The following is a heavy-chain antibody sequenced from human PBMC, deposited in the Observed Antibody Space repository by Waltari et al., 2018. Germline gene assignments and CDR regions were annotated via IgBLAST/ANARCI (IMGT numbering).Heavy chain of an antibody. D-gene: IGHD2-8*01. V-gene: IGHV5-51*01. J-gene: IGHJ6*02. CDR2: IYPGDSDT. Sequence: EVQLVQSGAEVKKPGESLKISCKGSGYSFTSYWIGWVRQMPGKGLEWMGIIYPGDSDTRYSPSCQGQVTISADKSISTAYLQWSSLKASDTAMYYCARLGCTNGVCYDYYYYGMDVWGQGTTVTVSS. CDR3: ARLGCTNGVCYDYYYYGMDV. CDR1: GYSFTSYW.